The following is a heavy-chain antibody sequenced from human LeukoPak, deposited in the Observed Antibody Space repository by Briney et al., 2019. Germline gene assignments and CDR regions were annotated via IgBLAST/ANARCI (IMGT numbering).Heavy chain of an antibody. V-gene: IGHV4-59*01. Sequence: PSETLSLTCTVSGGSISSYYWSWIRQPPGKGLEWTGYIYYSGRTNYNPSLKSRVTISVDTSKNQFSLKLSPVTAADTAVYYCARGPNRYYFDYWGQGTLVTVSS. CDR2: IYYSGRT. CDR1: GGSISSYY. CDR3: ARGPNRYYFDY. D-gene: IGHD2/OR15-2a*01. J-gene: IGHJ4*02.